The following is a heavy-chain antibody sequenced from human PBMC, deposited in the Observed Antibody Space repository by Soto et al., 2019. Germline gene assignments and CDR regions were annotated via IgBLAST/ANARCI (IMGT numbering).Heavy chain of an antibody. Sequence: ASVKVSCKASGYTFTSYGISWVRQAPGQGLEWMGWISAYNGNTNYAQKLQGRVTMTTDTSTSTAYMELRSLRSDDTAVYYCARDLLPHFWYCSSTSCYAGIFDLWGRGTLVTVSS. J-gene: IGHJ2*01. CDR2: ISAYNGNT. CDR3: ARDLLPHFWYCSSTSCYAGIFDL. V-gene: IGHV1-18*01. CDR1: GYTFTSYG. D-gene: IGHD2-2*01.